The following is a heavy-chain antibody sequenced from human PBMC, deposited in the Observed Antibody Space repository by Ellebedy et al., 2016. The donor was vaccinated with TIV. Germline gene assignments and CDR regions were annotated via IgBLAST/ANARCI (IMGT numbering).Heavy chain of an antibody. V-gene: IGHV3-21*01. D-gene: IGHD4-11*01. CDR2: ISSGSIYI. CDR1: GFTFSSYS. J-gene: IGHJ4*02. CDR3: ARARRDSGSNYNDY. Sequence: PGGSLRLFCAASGFTFSSYSLNWVRQAPGRGLEWVSSISSGSIYIYYADSVKGRFTISRDNAKNSLYLQMNSLRAEDTAVYYCARARRDSGSNYNDYWGQGTLVSVSS.